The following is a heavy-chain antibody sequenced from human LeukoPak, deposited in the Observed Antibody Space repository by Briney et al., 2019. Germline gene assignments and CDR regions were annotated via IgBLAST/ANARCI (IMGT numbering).Heavy chain of an antibody. CDR2: ISWNSGSI. V-gene: IGHV3-9*01. CDR1: GFTFDDYA. Sequence: GGSLRLSCTASGFTFDDYAMHWVRQPPVKALEWVSGISWNSGSIGYADSVKGRFTISRDNAKNSLYLQMNSLTTEDTALYYCAKVDHFSAYADYWGQGTLVTVSS. J-gene: IGHJ4*02. D-gene: IGHD3-22*01. CDR3: AKVDHFSAYADY.